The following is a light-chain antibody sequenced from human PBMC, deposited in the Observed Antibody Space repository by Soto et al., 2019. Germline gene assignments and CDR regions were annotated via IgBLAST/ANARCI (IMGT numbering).Light chain of an antibody. Sequence: QPVLTQPPSASGTPGRRVTISCSGSRCNIGSNTVNCYQQLPGTAPQLLIYSDNKRPSAVPDRFSGSKSGSSASLAISGLQSEDEDDYYCAAWDDSRYAPVFGGGTKVTVL. V-gene: IGLV1-44*01. CDR2: SDN. CDR1: RCNIGSNT. CDR3: AAWDDSRYAPV. J-gene: IGLJ3*02.